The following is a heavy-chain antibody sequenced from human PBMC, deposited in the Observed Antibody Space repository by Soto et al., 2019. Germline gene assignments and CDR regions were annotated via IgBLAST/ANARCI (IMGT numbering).Heavy chain of an antibody. V-gene: IGHV3-21*01. CDR2: ISSGRTYT. CDR1: GFTFSRYS. CDR3: ATMGSGYYYDY. Sequence: GWSLRLSCAASGFTFSRYSMNWVRQAPGKGLEWVSSISSGRTYTDYADSVKGRFTISGDNAKNSLYLQMNSLRAEDTAVYYCATMGSGYYYDYWGQGTLVTVSS. D-gene: IGHD3-22*01. J-gene: IGHJ4*02.